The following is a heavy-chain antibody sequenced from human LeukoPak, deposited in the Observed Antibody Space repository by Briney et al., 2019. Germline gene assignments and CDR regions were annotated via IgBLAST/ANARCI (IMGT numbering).Heavy chain of an antibody. Sequence: NSSETLFLTCTVSGGSISSSSYYWGWIRQPPGKGLEWIGSIYYSGNTYYNPSLKSRVTISVDTSKNQFSLKLSSVTAADTAVYYCARGARYYDSKGVGAFDIWGQGTMVTVSS. J-gene: IGHJ3*02. CDR1: GGSISSSSYY. V-gene: IGHV4-39*07. CDR3: ARGARYYDSKGVGAFDI. D-gene: IGHD3-22*01. CDR2: IYYSGNT.